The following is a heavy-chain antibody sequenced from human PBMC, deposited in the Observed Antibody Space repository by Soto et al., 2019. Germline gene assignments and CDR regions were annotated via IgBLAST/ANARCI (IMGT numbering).Heavy chain of an antibody. CDR2: ISAYNGDT. J-gene: IGHJ4*02. V-gene: IGHV1-18*04. CDR3: ARVAVAFDY. Sequence: ASVKVSCKASGYTFTSHGISWVRQAPGQGLEWMGWISAYNGDTNYAQTLQGRVTMTTDTSTSTAFMELRSLRSDDTAVYYCARVAVAFDYWGQGTLVTVSS. CDR1: GYTFTSHG. D-gene: IGHD6-19*01.